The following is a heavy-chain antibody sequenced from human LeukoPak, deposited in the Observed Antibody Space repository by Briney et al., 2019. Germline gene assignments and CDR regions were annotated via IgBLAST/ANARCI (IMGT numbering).Heavy chain of an antibody. Sequence: SETLSLTCAVYGGSFSGYYWSWIRQPPGKGLEWIGEINHSGSTNYNPSLKSRVTISVDTSKNQFSLKLSSVTAADTAVYYCARARAGYSSSWYASPYYYYYMGVWGKGTTVTVSS. V-gene: IGHV4-34*01. D-gene: IGHD6-13*01. J-gene: IGHJ6*03. CDR1: GGSFSGYY. CDR2: INHSGST. CDR3: ARARAGYSSSWYASPYYYYYMGV.